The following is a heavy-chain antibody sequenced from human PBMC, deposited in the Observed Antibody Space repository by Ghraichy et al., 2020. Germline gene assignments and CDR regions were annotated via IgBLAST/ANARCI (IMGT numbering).Heavy chain of an antibody. J-gene: IGHJ4*02. Sequence: SETLSLTCAVSGGSISSGGYSWSWIRQPPGKGLEWIGYIYHSGSTYYNPSLKSRVTISVDRSKNQFSLKLSSVTAADTAVYYCASRTSSGYLHYWGQGTLVTVSS. CDR2: IYHSGST. CDR3: ASRTSSGYLHY. CDR1: GGSISSGGYS. V-gene: IGHV4-30-2*01. D-gene: IGHD3-22*01.